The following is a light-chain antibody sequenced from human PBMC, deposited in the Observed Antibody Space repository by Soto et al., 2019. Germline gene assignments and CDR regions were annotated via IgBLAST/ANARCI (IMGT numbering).Light chain of an antibody. V-gene: IGLV2-14*01. Sequence: QSALTQPASVSGSPGQSITISCTGTSSDVGGYNYVSWYLQHPGKAPKLMIYEVSNRPSGVSNRFSGSKSGNTASLTISGLQAEDEADYSCSSYTSSSTLVFGSGTKVTVL. CDR2: EVS. CDR3: SSYTSSSTLV. CDR1: SSDVGGYNY. J-gene: IGLJ1*01.